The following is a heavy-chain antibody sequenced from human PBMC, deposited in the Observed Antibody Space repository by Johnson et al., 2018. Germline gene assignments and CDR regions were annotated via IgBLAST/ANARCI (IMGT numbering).Heavy chain of an antibody. CDR3: TRGQPHPPTTRYYYYYYGMDV. CDR2: IRSKAYGGTT. J-gene: IGHJ6*02. D-gene: IGHD1-14*01. CDR1: GFTFGDYA. Sequence: VQLVQSGGGLVKPGRSLRLSCTASGFTFGDYAMSWFRQAPGKGLEWVGFIRSKAYGGTTEYAASVKGRFTISRDDSKSIAYMQMNSLKTEDTALYYFTRGQPHPPTTRYYYYYYGMDVWGQGTTVTVSS. V-gene: IGHV3-49*05.